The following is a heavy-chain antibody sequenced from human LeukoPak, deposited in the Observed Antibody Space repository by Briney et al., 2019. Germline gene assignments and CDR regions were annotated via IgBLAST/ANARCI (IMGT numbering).Heavy chain of an antibody. CDR1: GFTFSDHS. CDR2: ISSRTDNT. CDR3: ATYSSSRGIFDY. Sequence: GGSLRLSCAASGFTFSDHSMIWVRQAPGRGLEWVSSISSRTDNTYYADSLRGRFTISRDNSKNTLYLQMNSLRAEDTAVYYCATYSSSRGIFDYWGQGTLVTVSS. J-gene: IGHJ4*02. V-gene: IGHV3-21*04. D-gene: IGHD6-13*01.